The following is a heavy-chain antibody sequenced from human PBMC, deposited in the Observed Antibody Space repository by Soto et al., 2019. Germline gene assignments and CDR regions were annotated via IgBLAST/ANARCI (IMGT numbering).Heavy chain of an antibody. CDR3: ARDSRYCTDVGCSIMRDAFDV. D-gene: IGHD2-15*01. V-gene: IGHV4-4*02. CDR2: IYHSEAT. Sequence: QAQLQESGPGLVRPSGTLSLTCTVSRFSVTNNKYWNCVRQSPGKAPEWIGEIYHSEATYYNPSLRGRASISMAKSKNQISLNLTSVTAADTSVYYCARDSRYCTDVGCSIMRDAFDVWCQGTLVTVSS. J-gene: IGHJ3*01. CDR1: RFSVTNNKY.